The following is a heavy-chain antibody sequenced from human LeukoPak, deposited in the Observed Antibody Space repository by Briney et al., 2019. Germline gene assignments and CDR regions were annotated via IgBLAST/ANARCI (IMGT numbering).Heavy chain of an antibody. D-gene: IGHD2-15*01. CDR3: ARVGDCSGGSCYFDP. CDR2: IYYGGST. V-gene: IGHV4-31*03. J-gene: IGHJ5*02. CDR1: GGSIRSSSYY. Sequence: SETLSLTCTVSGGSIRSSSYYWGWIRQPPGKGLEWIGYIYYGGSTYYNPSLKSRVTISVDTSKNQFSLKLSSVTAADTAVYYCARVGDCSGGSCYFDPWGQGTLVTVSS.